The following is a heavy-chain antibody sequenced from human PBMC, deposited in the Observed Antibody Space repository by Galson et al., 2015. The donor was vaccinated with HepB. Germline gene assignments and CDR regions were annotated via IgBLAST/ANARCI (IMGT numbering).Heavy chain of an antibody. V-gene: IGHV3-7*01. CDR2: IKQDGSEK. D-gene: IGHD3-22*01. Sequence: SLRLSCAASGFTFSSYWMSWVRQAPGKGLEWVANIKQDGSEKYYVDSVKGRFTISRDNAKNSLYLQMNSLRAEDTAVYYCARDLGTYYYDSSGYKYSTFFDYWGQGTLVTVSS. CDR1: GFTFSSYW. CDR3: ARDLGTYYYDSSGYKYSTFFDY. J-gene: IGHJ4*02.